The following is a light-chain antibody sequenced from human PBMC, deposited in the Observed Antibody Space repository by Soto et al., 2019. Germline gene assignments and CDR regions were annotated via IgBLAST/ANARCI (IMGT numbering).Light chain of an antibody. Sequence: QSALTQPASVSGSPGQSITISCTGTSSDVGGYNYVSWYQQHPGKAPKLMIYEVSNRPSGLSNRFSGSQSGNTASLNISGLQAEDEADYYCSSYTSSSNPYVFGTGTTVTVL. CDR1: SSDVGGYNY. V-gene: IGLV2-14*01. J-gene: IGLJ1*01. CDR2: EVS. CDR3: SSYTSSSNPYV.